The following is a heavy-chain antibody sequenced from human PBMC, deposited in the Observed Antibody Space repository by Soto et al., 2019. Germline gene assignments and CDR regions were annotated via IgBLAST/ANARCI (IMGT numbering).Heavy chain of an antibody. D-gene: IGHD1-26*01. CDR3: ARARGSWFDY. J-gene: IGHJ4*02. Sequence: VQLVESGGSAVRPGGSLRLSCAASGFTFDDYGMSWVRQAPGKGLEWVSAISWNGGSTSYADSVKGRFTISRDNAKNSLYLQMNRLSAEDTALYYCARARGSWFDYWGQGTLVSVSS. V-gene: IGHV3-20*04. CDR2: ISWNGGST. CDR1: GFTFDDYG.